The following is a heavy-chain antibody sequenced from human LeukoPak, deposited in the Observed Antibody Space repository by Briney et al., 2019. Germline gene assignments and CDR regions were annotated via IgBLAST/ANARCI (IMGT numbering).Heavy chain of an antibody. CDR1: GGSISSGSYY. Sequence: SQTLSLTCTVSGGSISSGSYYWSWIRQPAGKRLEWIGRIYTSGSTNYNPSLKSRVTISVDTSKNQFSLKLSSVTAADTAVYYCARRAPSPYSSSSFYYYYYMDVWGKGTTVTVSS. CDR3: ARRAPSPYSSSSFYYYYYMDV. D-gene: IGHD6-6*01. V-gene: IGHV4-61*02. J-gene: IGHJ6*03. CDR2: IYTSGST.